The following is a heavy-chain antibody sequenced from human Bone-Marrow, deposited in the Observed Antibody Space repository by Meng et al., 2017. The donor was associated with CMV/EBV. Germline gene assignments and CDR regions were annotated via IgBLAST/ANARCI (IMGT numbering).Heavy chain of an antibody. D-gene: IGHD2-2*01. CDR1: GFTFSSYA. CDR2: ISYDGSNK. Sequence: GGSLRLSCAASGFTFSSYAMHWVRQAPGKGLEWVAVISYDGSNKYYADSVKGRFTISRDNSKNTLYLQMNSLRAEDTAVYYCAKVSGGYCSTTSCPPDSWGQGTLVTVSS. CDR3: AKVSGGYCSTTSCPPDS. J-gene: IGHJ4*02. V-gene: IGHV3-30-3*01.